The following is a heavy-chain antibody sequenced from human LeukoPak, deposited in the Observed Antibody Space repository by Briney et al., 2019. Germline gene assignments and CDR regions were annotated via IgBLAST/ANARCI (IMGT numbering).Heavy chain of an antibody. J-gene: IGHJ4*02. CDR3: AKGASLGGSGYIDY. Sequence: GGSLRLSCAASGFTFSSYWMSWVRQAPGKGLEWVSAISGSGGSTYYADSVKGRFTISRDHSKNTLYLHMNSLRAEDTAVYYCAKGASLGGSGYIDYWGQGTLLTVSS. CDR2: ISGSGGST. CDR1: GFTFSSYW. V-gene: IGHV3-23*01. D-gene: IGHD3-22*01.